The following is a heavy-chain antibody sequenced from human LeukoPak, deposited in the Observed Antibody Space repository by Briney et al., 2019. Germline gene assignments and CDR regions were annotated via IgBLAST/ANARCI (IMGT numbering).Heavy chain of an antibody. V-gene: IGHV3-23*01. CDR3: ANLWFGEFNDY. D-gene: IGHD3-10*01. J-gene: IGHJ4*02. Sequence: GGSLRLSCAASGFTFSSYAMSWVRQAPGKGLEWVSAISGSGGSTYYADSVKGRFTISRDNSKNTLYLRMNSLRAEDTAVYYCANLWFGEFNDYWGQGTLVTVSS. CDR1: GFTFSSYA. CDR2: ISGSGGST.